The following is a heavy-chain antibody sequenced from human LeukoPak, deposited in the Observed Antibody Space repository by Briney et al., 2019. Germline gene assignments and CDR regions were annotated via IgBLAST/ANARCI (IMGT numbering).Heavy chain of an antibody. V-gene: IGHV3-74*03. J-gene: IGHJ5*02. Sequence: GGSLRLSCVGSGFTISNYWMHWVRQAPGTGLVWVSRIHPDGSITTYADSVKGRFTISRDNAKNTLFLQMNSLRAEDTAVYYCAPQQTYSPYNWFDPWGQGTLVTVSS. CDR1: GFTISNYW. CDR3: APQQTYSPYNWFDP. CDR2: IHPDGSIT. D-gene: IGHD5-12*01.